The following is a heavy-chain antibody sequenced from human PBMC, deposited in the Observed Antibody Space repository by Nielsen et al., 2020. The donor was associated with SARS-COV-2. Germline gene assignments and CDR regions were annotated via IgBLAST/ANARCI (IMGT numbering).Heavy chain of an antibody. V-gene: IGHV1-69*13. D-gene: IGHD5-18*01. J-gene: IGHJ4*02. Sequence: SVKVSCKASGGTFSSYAISWVRQAPGQGLEWMGGIIPIFGTANYAQKFQGRVTITADESTSTAYMELSSLRSEDTAVYYCAVGYSYGPRYYFDYWGQGTLVTVSS. CDR3: AVGYSYGPRYYFDY. CDR1: GGTFSSYA. CDR2: IIPIFGTA.